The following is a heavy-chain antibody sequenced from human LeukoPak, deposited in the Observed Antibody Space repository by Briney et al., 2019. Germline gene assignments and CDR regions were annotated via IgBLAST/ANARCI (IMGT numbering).Heavy chain of an antibody. Sequence: SETLSLTCPVSGGSINNYYWSWIRQPPGKGLEWIGYIYYSGSTNYNPSLKSRVTISVDTSKNQFSLRLSSVTAADTAVYYCARQSPGTYYYHNSGYYGYYFDYWGQGTLVTVSS. CDR1: GGSINNYY. D-gene: IGHD3-22*01. V-gene: IGHV4-59*08. CDR2: IYYSGST. CDR3: ARQSPGTYYYHNSGYYGYYFDY. J-gene: IGHJ4*02.